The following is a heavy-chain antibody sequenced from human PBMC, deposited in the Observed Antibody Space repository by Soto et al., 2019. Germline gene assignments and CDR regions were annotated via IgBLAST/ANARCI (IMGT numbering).Heavy chain of an antibody. Sequence: SETLSLTCTVSGGSISSYYWSWIRQPPGKGLEWIGYIYYSGSTNYNPSLKSRVTISVDTSKNQFSLKLSSVTAADTAVYYCARPYDTPGGYVDVWGKGTTVTVSS. CDR1: GGSISSYY. CDR2: IYYSGST. CDR3: ARPYDTPGGYVDV. J-gene: IGHJ6*03. D-gene: IGHD3-9*01. V-gene: IGHV4-59*01.